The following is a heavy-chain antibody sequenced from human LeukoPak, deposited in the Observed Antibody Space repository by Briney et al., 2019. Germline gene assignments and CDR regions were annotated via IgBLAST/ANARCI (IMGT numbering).Heavy chain of an antibody. CDR3: ARVPGYSSSWYVPADY. CDR2: INAGNGNT. V-gene: IGHV1-3*01. CDR1: GYTFTSYA. D-gene: IGHD6-13*01. Sequence: ASVKVSCKASGYTFTSYAMHWVRQAPGQRLEWMGWINAGNGNTKYSQKFQGRVTITRDTSASTAYMELSSLRSEDTAVYYCARVPGYSSSWYVPADYWGQGTLVTVSS. J-gene: IGHJ4*02.